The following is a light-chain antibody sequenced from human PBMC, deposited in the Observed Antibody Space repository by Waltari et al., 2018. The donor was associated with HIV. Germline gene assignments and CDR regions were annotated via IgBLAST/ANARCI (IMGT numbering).Light chain of an antibody. CDR3: QQYGSSPWT. CDR2: GAS. V-gene: IGKV3-20*01. Sequence: EIVPMSSPGTRPLSLAQRATLSCRASQSVSSSYLAWYQQKPCQAPRLLIHGASSRATGIPDRFSGSGSGTDFTLTISRLEPEDFAVYYCQQYGSSPWTFGQGTKVESK. CDR1: QSVSSSY. J-gene: IGKJ1*01.